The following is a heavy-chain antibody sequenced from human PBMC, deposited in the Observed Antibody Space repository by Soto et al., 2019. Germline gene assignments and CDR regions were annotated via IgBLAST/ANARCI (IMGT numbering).Heavy chain of an antibody. Sequence: GASVKVSCKASGGTFSSYAISWVRQAPGQGLEWMGGIIPILGTANYAQKFQGRVTITADESTSTAYMELSSLRSEDTAVYYCARVLDSDPYYFDYWGQGTLVTVSS. CDR1: GGTFSSYA. CDR3: ARVLDSDPYYFDY. J-gene: IGHJ4*02. CDR2: IIPILGTA. V-gene: IGHV1-69*13. D-gene: IGHD3-22*01.